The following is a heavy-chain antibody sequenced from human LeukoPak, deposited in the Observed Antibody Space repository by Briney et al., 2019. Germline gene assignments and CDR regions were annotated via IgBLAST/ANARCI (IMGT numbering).Heavy chain of an antibody. CDR1: GFTFSSYS. D-gene: IGHD1-26*01. J-gene: IGHJ4*02. V-gene: IGHV3-21*04. Sequence: GGSLRLSCAASGFTFSSYSMNWVRQAPGKGLEWVSSISSSSSYIYYADSVKGRFTISRDNSKNTLYLQMNSLRAEDTAVYYCAKVVGTSPFDYWGQGTLVTVSS. CDR3: AKVVGTSPFDY. CDR2: ISSSSSYI.